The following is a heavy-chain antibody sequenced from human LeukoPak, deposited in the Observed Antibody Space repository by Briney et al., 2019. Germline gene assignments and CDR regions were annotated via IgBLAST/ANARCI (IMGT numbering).Heavy chain of an antibody. Sequence: SETLSLTCTVSGGSISSTSYYWGWIRQPPGKGLEWIGSISYSGTTYYNPSLKSRVTISVDTSKNQFSLKLSSVTAADTAVYYCARSDGYGLVGIWGQGTMVTVSS. CDR1: GGSISSTSYY. D-gene: IGHD3-10*01. CDR2: ISYSGTT. J-gene: IGHJ3*02. V-gene: IGHV4-39*07. CDR3: ARSDGYGLVGI.